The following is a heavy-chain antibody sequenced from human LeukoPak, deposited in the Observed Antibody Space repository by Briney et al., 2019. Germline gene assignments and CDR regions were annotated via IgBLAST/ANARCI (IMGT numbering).Heavy chain of an antibody. V-gene: IGHV1-24*01. CDR1: RYTLTELS. CDR3: ATDQRIAARPTGY. Sequence: ASVTVSCKVSRYTLTELSMHWVRQAPGKGLEWMGGFDPEDGETIYAQKFQGRVTMTEDTSTDTAYMELSSLRSEDTAVYYCATDQRIAARPTGYWGQGTLVTVSS. CDR2: FDPEDGET. J-gene: IGHJ4*02. D-gene: IGHD6-6*01.